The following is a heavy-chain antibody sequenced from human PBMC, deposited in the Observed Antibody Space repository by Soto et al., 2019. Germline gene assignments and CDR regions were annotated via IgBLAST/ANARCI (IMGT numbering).Heavy chain of an antibody. Sequence: GSGPTLVNPTQTLTLTCTFSGFSLSTSGVGVGWIRQPPGKALEWLALIYWNDDKRYSPSLKSRLTITKDTSKNQVVLTMTNMDPVDTATYYCAHSWGIGQWLVQLPPLDWFDPWGQGTLVTVSS. J-gene: IGHJ5*02. CDR2: IYWNDDK. V-gene: IGHV2-5*01. D-gene: IGHD6-19*01. CDR1: GFSLSTSGVG. CDR3: AHSWGIGQWLVQLPPLDWFDP.